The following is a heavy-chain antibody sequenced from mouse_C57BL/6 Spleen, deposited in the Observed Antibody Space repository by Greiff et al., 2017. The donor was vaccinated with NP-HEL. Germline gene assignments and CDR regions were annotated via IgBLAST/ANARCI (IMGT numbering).Heavy chain of an antibody. D-gene: IGHD2-4*01. CDR2: IYPGDGDT. CDR3: ARSGDYDVDYFDY. J-gene: IGHJ2*01. CDR1: GYAFSSSW. V-gene: IGHV1-82*01. Sequence: VQLQQSGPELVKPGASVKISCKASGYAFSSSWMNWVKQRPGKGLEWIGRIYPGDGDTNYNGKFKGKATLTADKSSSTAYMQLSSLTSEDSAVYFCARSGDYDVDYFDYWGQGTTLTVSS.